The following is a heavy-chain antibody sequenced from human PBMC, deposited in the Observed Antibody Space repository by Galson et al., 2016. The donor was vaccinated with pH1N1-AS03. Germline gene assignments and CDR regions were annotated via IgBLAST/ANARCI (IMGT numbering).Heavy chain of an antibody. Sequence: SVKVSCKASGHTFTRYYMHWVRQAPGQGLEWMGWINPSSGGTKFAQKFQGTVSMTTDTSTRTAYMELSRLRSDDTAVYYCARGGGSALDSWGQGTLVTVSS. CDR3: ARGGGSALDS. D-gene: IGHD1-26*01. CDR2: INPSSGGT. CDR1: GHTFTRYY. J-gene: IGHJ4*02. V-gene: IGHV1-2*02.